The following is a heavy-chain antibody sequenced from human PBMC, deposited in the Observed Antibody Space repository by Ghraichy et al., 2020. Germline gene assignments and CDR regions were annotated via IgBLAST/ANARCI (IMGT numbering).Heavy chain of an antibody. CDR3: AKERAIAAFADSFDY. CDR2: ISGSGDKT. Sequence: GGSLRLSCAASGFSFSNYGMSWVRQAPGKGLEWVSFISGSGDKTQYADSVKGRFTISRDSSKNTLFLQMNSLRAEDTALYHCAKERAIAAFADSFDYWGQGTLVTVSS. J-gene: IGHJ4*02. CDR1: GFSFSNYG. D-gene: IGHD6-13*01. V-gene: IGHV3-23*01.